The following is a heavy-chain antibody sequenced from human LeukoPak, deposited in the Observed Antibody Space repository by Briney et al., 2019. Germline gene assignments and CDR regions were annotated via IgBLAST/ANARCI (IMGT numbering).Heavy chain of an antibody. CDR1: GGSISSYY. D-gene: IGHD3-22*01. J-gene: IGHJ4*02. CDR2: IYYNGST. Sequence: PSETLSLTCTVSGGSISSYYWNWIRQPPGKGLEWIGYIYYNGSTNYNPSLKSRVTISVDTSKNQFSLKLSAVTAADTAVYYCARLRYDSSGYRSSSYYFEYGGQGTLVTVSS. V-gene: IGHV4-59*01. CDR3: ARLRYDSSGYRSSSYYFEY.